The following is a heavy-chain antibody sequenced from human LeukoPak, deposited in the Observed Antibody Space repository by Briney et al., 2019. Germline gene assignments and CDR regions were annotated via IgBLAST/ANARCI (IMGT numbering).Heavy chain of an antibody. CDR1: GFMFHDYA. Sequence: GGSLRLSCAAPGFMFHDYAIHCVRQAPGKGLEWLSLISGDGGSTFYADSVKGRFTISRYNSKNSLYLQMNSLRTEDTALYYCAKDYGDSYGMDVWGQGTTVTVSS. V-gene: IGHV3-43*02. CDR3: AKDYGDSYGMDV. D-gene: IGHD4-17*01. CDR2: ISGDGGST. J-gene: IGHJ6*02.